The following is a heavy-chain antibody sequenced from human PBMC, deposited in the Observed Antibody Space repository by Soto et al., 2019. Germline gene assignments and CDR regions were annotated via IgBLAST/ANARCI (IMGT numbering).Heavy chain of an antibody. CDR1: GFTFSSYG. D-gene: IGHD3-10*02. V-gene: IGHV3-33*01. Sequence: GGSLRLSCAASGFTFSSYGMHWVRQAPGKGLEWVAVIWYDGSNKYYADSVKGRFTISRDNSKNTLYLQMNSLRAEDTAVYYCARDMFRKEGLDYWGQGTLVTVSS. J-gene: IGHJ4*02. CDR2: IWYDGSNK. CDR3: ARDMFRKEGLDY.